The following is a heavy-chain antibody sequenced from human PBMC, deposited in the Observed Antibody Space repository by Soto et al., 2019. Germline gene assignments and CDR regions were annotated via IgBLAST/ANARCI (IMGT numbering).Heavy chain of an antibody. CDR3: ARARLTYDILAGYFFYFDY. V-gene: IGHV4-34*01. Sequence: QVQLQQWGAGLLKPSETLSLTCAVYGGSFSGYYWSWIRQPPGKGLEWIGEINHSGSTNYNPSLRRRVTISVDTSKNQFSLKLSSVTAADTAVYYCARARLTYDILAGYFFYFDYWGQGTLVTVSS. CDR2: INHSGST. J-gene: IGHJ4*02. D-gene: IGHD3-9*01. CDR1: GGSFSGYY.